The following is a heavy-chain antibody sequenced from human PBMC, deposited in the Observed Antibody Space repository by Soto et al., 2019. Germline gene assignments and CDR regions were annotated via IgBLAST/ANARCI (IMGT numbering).Heavy chain of an antibody. CDR1: GFTFSSYE. Sequence: GGSLRLSCGASGFTFSSYEMNWVRQAPGKGLEWVSYISSSGSIMYYADSVKGRFTISRDNAKNSLSLQMNSLRSDDTAATYIYTLSLHDALPSFDI. D-gene: IGHD1-1*01. CDR2: ISSSGSIM. V-gene: IGHV3-48*03. J-gene: IGHJ3*02. CDR3: YTLSLHDALPSFDI.